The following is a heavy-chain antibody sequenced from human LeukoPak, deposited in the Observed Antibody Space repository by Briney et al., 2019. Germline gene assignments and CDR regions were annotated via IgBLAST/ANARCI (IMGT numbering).Heavy chain of an antibody. CDR1: GYTFTSYG. V-gene: IGHV1-18*01. Sequence: ASVKVSCKASGYTFTSYGISWVRQAPGQGLEWMGWISAYNGNTNYAQKFQGRVTMTRNTSISTAYMELSSLRSEDTAVYYCARGLGGSGSYWFDPWGQGTLVTVSS. CDR2: ISAYNGNT. D-gene: IGHD3-10*01. CDR3: ARGLGGSGSYWFDP. J-gene: IGHJ5*02.